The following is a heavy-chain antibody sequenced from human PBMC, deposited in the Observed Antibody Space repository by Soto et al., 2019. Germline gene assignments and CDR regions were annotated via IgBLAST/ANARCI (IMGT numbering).Heavy chain of an antibody. J-gene: IGHJ3*02. Sequence: ASVKVSCKASGYTFTSYYMHWVRQAPGQGLEWMGIINPSGGSTSYAQKFQGRVTMTRDTSTSTVYMELSSLRSEDTAVYYCARQYCSSTSCWGGAFDIWGQGTMVTVSS. CDR2: INPSGGST. D-gene: IGHD2-2*01. CDR1: GYTFTSYY. V-gene: IGHV1-46*03. CDR3: ARQYCSSTSCWGGAFDI.